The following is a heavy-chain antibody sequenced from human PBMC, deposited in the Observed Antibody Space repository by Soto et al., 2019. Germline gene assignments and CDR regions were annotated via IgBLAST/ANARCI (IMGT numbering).Heavy chain of an antibody. CDR2: IIPILGIA. V-gene: IGHV1-69*02. D-gene: IGHD3-9*01. CDR3: ARRLQYFDWSPYYYYGMDV. CDR1: GGTFSSYT. J-gene: IGHJ6*02. Sequence: QVQLVQSGAEVKKPGSSVKVSCKASGGTFSSYTISWVRQAPGQGLEWMGRIIPILGIANYAQKFQGRVTITADKSTSTAYMELSSLRSEDTAVYYCARRLQYFDWSPYYYYGMDVWGQGTTVTVSS.